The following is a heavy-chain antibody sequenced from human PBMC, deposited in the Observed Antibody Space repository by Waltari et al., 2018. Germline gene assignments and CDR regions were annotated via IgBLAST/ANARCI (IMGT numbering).Heavy chain of an antibody. Sequence: QVQLVQSGAEVKKSGASVKVSCKASGYTFTNFGVNWVRQAPGQGLEWMGWISPYNGYADYEHTFQGRVTMTTDTSTKTAYLELTSLRSDDTAVYYCARGGGPRTVVALTFDLWGQGTLITVSS. CDR3: ARGGGPRTVVALTFDL. D-gene: IGHD2-15*01. CDR2: ISPYNGYA. V-gene: IGHV1-18*01. J-gene: IGHJ4*02. CDR1: GYTFTNFG.